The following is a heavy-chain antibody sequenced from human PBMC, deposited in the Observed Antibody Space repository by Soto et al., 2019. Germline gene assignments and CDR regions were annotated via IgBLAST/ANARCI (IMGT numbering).Heavy chain of an antibody. J-gene: IGHJ4*02. D-gene: IGHD3-22*01. CDR3: ARPYYHDSSGFPIGSTFEY. CDR1: VYSFTSYW. Sequence: GESLKISCKGSVYSFTSYWIGWLRQMAVKGLEWRGIIYPCDSDTRYSPSFQGQVTISADKSISTAYMQWSSLKASDTAMYYCARPYYHDSSGFPIGSTFEYWGQGTLVTVSS. V-gene: IGHV5-51*01. CDR2: IYPCDSDT.